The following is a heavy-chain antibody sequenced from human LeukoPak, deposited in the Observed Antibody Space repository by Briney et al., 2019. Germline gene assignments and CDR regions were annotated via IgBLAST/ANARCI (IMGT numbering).Heavy chain of an antibody. J-gene: IGHJ4*02. Sequence: KSSETLSLTCAVSGGSINSGGYSWSWVRQPPGKRLEFIGYLSYSGNNYYIPSLKSRVTILGDTSKNQFSLDLSSVTAADTAVYYCARAIGFGELLYFEYWGQGILVTVST. CDR1: GGSINSGGYS. D-gene: IGHD3-10*01. CDR3: ARAIGFGELLYFEY. CDR2: LSYSGNN. V-gene: IGHV4-30-4*07.